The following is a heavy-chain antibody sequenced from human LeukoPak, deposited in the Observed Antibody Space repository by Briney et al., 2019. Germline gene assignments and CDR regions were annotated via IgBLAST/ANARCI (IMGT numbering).Heavy chain of an antibody. D-gene: IGHD3-22*01. CDR2: INHSGYT. CDR1: GESSFSSYY. Sequence: PSETLSLTCAVYGESSFSSYYWSWIRQTPGGALEWIGEINHSGYTNYNPSLKSRVTLSIDTSKNQFSPRLNSVTAADTAVYYCSRQVVGNDYWGQGTLVTVSS. V-gene: IGHV4-34*01. CDR3: SRQVVGNDY. J-gene: IGHJ4*02.